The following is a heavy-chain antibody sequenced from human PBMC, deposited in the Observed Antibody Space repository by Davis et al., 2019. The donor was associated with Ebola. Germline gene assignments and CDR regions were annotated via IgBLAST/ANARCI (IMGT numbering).Heavy chain of an antibody. CDR2: ISGSGGNI. V-gene: IGHV3-23*01. Sequence: GESLKISCAASGFVFSSYAMTWVRQAPGKGLEWVSAISGSGGNIYYADSVKGRFTLSRDNSKNTLYLQVNSLRAEDTAIYYCAKEVEQLLVHPYYGLDVWGQGTTVIVYS. D-gene: IGHD6-13*01. CDR1: GFVFSSYA. J-gene: IGHJ6*02. CDR3: AKEVEQLLVHPYYGLDV.